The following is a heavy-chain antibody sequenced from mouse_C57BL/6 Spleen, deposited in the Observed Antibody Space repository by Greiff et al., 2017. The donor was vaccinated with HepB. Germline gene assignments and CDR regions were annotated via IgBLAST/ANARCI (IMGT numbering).Heavy chain of an antibody. Sequence: VQGVESGAELVRPGASVTLSCKASGYTFTDYEMHWVKQTPVHGLEWIGAIDPETGGTAYNQKFKGKAILTADKSSSTAYMELRSLTSEDSAVYYCTRGVDAMDYWGQGTSVTVSS. CDR2: IDPETGGT. CDR3: TRGVDAMDY. CDR1: GYTFTDYE. D-gene: IGHD1-1*01. V-gene: IGHV1-15*01. J-gene: IGHJ4*01.